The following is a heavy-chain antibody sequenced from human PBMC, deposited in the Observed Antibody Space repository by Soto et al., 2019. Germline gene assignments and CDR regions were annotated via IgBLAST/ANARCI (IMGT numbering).Heavy chain of an antibody. CDR1: GYTFTSYY. CDR2: INPSGGST. Sequence: ASVKVSCKASGYTFTSYYMHWVRQAPGQGLEWMGIINPSGGSTSYAQKFQGRVTMTTDTSTSTAYMELRSLRSDDTAVYYCARDFISSGWYSGYWGQGTLVTVSS. CDR3: ARDFISSGWYSGY. V-gene: IGHV1-46*01. D-gene: IGHD6-19*01. J-gene: IGHJ4*02.